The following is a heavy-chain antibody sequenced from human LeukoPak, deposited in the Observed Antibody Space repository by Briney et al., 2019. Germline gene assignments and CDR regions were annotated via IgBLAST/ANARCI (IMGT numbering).Heavy chain of an antibody. CDR1: GGSINRGVYY. Sequence: PQTLSLTCTVSGGSINRGVYYWSWIRHHPGKGLEWIGYIYYSGSTYSNPSLKTRLTMSVHISKNQFSLTLSSVTAADAPVYFCARGVKGLRGAFDIWGQGTMVTVSS. J-gene: IGHJ3*02. V-gene: IGHV4-31*03. CDR3: ARGVKGLRGAFDI. D-gene: IGHD3-10*01. CDR2: IYYSGST.